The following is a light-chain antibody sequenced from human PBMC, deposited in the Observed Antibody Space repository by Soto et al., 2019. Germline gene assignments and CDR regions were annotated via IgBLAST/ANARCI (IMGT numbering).Light chain of an antibody. CDR1: SSNIGNNY. V-gene: IGLV1-51*01. CDR2: DND. CDR3: GTWDSSLSAVV. J-gene: IGLJ2*01. Sequence: QSALTQPPSVSAAPGQKVTISCSGSSSNIGNNYVSWYRQLPGTAPKLLIYDNDNRPSGIPDRVSGSKSGTSATLGITGLQSGDEADYYCGTWDSSLSAVVFGGGTKLTVL.